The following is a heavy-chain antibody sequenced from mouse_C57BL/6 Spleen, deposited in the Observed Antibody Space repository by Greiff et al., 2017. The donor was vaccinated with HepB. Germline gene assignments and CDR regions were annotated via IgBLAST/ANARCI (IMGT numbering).Heavy chain of an antibody. J-gene: IGHJ4*01. CDR3: ARHDDYDGSYAMDY. CDR1: GFSLTSYG. D-gene: IGHD2-4*01. Sequence: VQRVESGPGLVAPSQSLSITCTVSGFSLTSYGVHWVRQPPGKGLEWLVVIWSDGSTTYNSALKSRLSISKDNSKSQVFLKMNSLQTDDTAMYYCARHDDYDGSYAMDYWGQGTSVTVSS. V-gene: IGHV2-6-1*01. CDR2: IWSDGST.